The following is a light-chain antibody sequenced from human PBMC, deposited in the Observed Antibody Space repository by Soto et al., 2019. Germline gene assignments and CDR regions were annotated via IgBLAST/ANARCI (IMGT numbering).Light chain of an antibody. CDR3: QQYFHTPQT. CDR1: QSVLSSS. Sequence: DIVMTQSPESLAVSLGERATINCKSSQSVLSSSIAWYQQKPGQPPKLLIYWASTRESGVPDRFSGSGSGTDFTLTISSLQAEDVAVYYCQQYFHTPQTFGQGTKLEIK. V-gene: IGKV4-1*01. J-gene: IGKJ2*01. CDR2: WAS.